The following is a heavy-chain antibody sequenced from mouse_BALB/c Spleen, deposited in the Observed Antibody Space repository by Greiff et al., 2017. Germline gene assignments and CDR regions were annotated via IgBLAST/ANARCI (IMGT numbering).Heavy chain of an antibody. V-gene: IGHV5-9-3*01. Sequence: EVQGVESGGGLVKPGGSMKLSCAASGFTFSSYAMSWVRQTPEKRLEWVATISSGGSYTYYPDSVKGRFTISRDNAKNTLYLQMSSLRSEDTAMYYCARLEYYFDYWGQGTTLTVSS. J-gene: IGHJ2*01. CDR3: ARLEYYFDY. CDR2: ISSGGSYT. CDR1: GFTFSSYA.